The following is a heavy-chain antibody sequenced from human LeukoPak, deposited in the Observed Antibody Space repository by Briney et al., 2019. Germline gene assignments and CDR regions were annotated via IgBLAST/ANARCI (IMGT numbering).Heavy chain of an antibody. CDR1: GYTLTELS. CDR3: ARGRYSSSLNPHY. Sequence: ASVKVSCKVSGYTLTELSMHWVRQAPGKGLEWMGGFDPEDGETIYAQKFQGRVTMTRNTSISTAYMELSSLRSEDTAVYYCARGRYSSSLNPHYWGQGTLVTVSS. J-gene: IGHJ4*02. CDR2: FDPEDGET. V-gene: IGHV1-24*01. D-gene: IGHD6-13*01.